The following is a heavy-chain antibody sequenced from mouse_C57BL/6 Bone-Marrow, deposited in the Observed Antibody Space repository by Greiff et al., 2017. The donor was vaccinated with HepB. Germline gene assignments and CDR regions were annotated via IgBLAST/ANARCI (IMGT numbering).Heavy chain of an antibody. V-gene: IGHV1-61*01. D-gene: IGHD1-1*01. CDR1: GYTFTSYW. Sequence: QVQLQQPGAELVRPGSSVKLSCKASGYTFTSYWMDWVKQRPGQGLEWIGNIYPSDSETHYNQKFKDKATLTVDKSSSTAYMQLSSLTSEDSAVYYCARPSSRIYYYGSSPFAYWGQGTLVTVSA. CDR3: ARPSSRIYYYGSSPFAY. CDR2: IYPSDSET. J-gene: IGHJ3*01.